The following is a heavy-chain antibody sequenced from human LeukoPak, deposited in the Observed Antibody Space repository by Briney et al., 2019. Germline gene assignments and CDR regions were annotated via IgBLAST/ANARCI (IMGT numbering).Heavy chain of an antibody. V-gene: IGHV3-21*04. CDR2: ISSNTYI. D-gene: IGHD1-26*01. J-gene: IGHJ3*02. CDR1: GFTFSAYG. Sequence: GGSLRLSCAASGFTFSAYGMTWVRQAPGKGLEWVSSISSNTYIYYGDSVKGRFTISRDNAKNSLYLQMSSLRAEDTAVYYCATGLTELLVAFDIWGQGTMVTVSS. CDR3: ATGLTELLVAFDI.